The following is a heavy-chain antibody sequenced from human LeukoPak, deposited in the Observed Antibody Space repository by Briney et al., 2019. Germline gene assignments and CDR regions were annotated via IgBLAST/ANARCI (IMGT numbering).Heavy chain of an antibody. J-gene: IGHJ4*02. Sequence: GGSLRLSCSASGFVFSIYTMYWVRQTPGKGPEYVSTISGSGNGFSIYYADSVRGRFTISRDNSKNTLYLQMNSLRAEDTAVYYCARGTRIEPLDYWGQGTLVTVSS. CDR3: ARGTRIEPLDY. CDR1: GFVFSIYT. V-gene: IGHV3-64*04. CDR2: ISGSGNGFSI. D-gene: IGHD1-14*01.